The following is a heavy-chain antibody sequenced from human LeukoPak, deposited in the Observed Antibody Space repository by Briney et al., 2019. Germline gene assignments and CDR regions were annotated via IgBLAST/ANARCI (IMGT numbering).Heavy chain of an antibody. D-gene: IGHD3-22*01. J-gene: IGHJ4*02. CDR2: VYDSGNT. V-gene: IGHV4-30-4*07. CDR1: GGSISSGGYS. CDR3: AKATHYYYDSSAYYFDY. Sequence: SETLSLTCAVSGGSISSGGYSWTWIRQPPGKGLEWIGYVYDSGNTYYNPSLKSRVTMSADTSKNQFSLKLISVTAADTAVYYCAKATHYYYDSSAYYFDYWGQGTLVTVSS.